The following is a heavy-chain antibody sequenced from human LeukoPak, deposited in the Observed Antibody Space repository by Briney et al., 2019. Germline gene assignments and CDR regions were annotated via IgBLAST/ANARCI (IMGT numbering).Heavy chain of an antibody. CDR1: GFTFSSYG. CDR2: IWYDGSNK. V-gene: IGHV3-33*01. D-gene: IGHD3-22*01. CDR3: ARDLRPYDSSGYYLD. J-gene: IGHJ4*02. Sequence: GSLRLSCAASGFTFSSYGMHWVRQAPGKGLEWVAVIWYDGSNKYYADSVKGQFTISRDNSKNTLYLQMNSLRAEDTAVYYCARDLRPYDSSGYYLDWGQGTLVTVSS.